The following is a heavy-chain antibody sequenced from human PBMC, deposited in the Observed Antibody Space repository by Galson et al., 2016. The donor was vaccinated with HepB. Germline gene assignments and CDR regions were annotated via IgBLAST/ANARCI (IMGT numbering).Heavy chain of an antibody. J-gene: IGHJ4*02. CDR1: GGSLSGYY. V-gene: IGHV4-34*01. D-gene: IGHD3-10*01. CDR3: ARAYFDYYGSGSPPRGY. CDR2: IDQSGST. Sequence: SETLSLTCAVYGGSLSGYYWSWIRQPPGKGLEWIGEIDQSGSTNYNPSLKSRVTLSVDTSKNRFSLNLRSVTAADTAVYYCARAYFDYYGSGSPPRGYWGQGTLVTVSP.